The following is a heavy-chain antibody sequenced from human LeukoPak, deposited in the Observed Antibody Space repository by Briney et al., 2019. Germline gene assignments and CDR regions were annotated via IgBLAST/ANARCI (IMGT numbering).Heavy chain of an antibody. CDR1: GGSISSSSCY. CDR3: ARLGGITIFGVVTRYYFDY. Sequence: SETLSLTCTVSGGSISSSSCYWGWIRQPPGKGLEWIGSIYYSGSTYYNPSLKSRVTISVDTSKNQFSLKLSSVIAADTAVYYCARLGGITIFGVVTRYYFDYWGQGTLVTVSS. CDR2: IYYSGST. V-gene: IGHV4-39*01. D-gene: IGHD3-3*01. J-gene: IGHJ4*02.